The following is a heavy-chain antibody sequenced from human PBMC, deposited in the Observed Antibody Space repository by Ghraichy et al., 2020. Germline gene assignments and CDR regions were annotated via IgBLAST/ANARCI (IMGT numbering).Heavy chain of an antibody. CDR1: GGSISNYY. V-gene: IGHV4-59*01. CDR3: ARSRYGTSYSAVDS. D-gene: IGHD6-13*01. Sequence: SETLSLTCTVSGGSISNYYWSWIRQPPGKGLEWIGNIHYSGSTNYNPSLNSRLIMSVDTSKNQFSLKGNSVTAADTAVYYCARSRYGTSYSAVDSWGQGTLVTVSS. J-gene: IGHJ4*02. CDR2: IHYSGST.